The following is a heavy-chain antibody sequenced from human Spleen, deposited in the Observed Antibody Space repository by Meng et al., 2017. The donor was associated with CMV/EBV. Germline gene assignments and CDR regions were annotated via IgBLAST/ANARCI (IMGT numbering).Heavy chain of an antibody. D-gene: IGHD6-13*01. Sequence: GGSLRLSCAASGFPVSSNYMSWVRRAPGKGLEWVSVIYSGDRTYYADSVKGRFTISRDNTTNTLYLQMNSLRPDDTGVYYCARSMNTAADYWGQGTLVTVSS. V-gene: IGHV3-53*05. CDR2: IYSGDRT. CDR3: ARSMNTAADY. CDR1: GFPVSSNY. J-gene: IGHJ4*02.